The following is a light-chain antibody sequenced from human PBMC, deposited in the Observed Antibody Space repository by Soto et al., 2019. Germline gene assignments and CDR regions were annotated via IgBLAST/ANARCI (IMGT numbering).Light chain of an antibody. CDR3: QHYDGYPQI. V-gene: IGKV3-15*01. J-gene: IGKJ5*01. Sequence: EMVMTQSPGTLSVSPGERATLSCMASQSVRSNLAWYQQKPGQAPRLLIYGASTRATGIPAGLSGSGSGTEFTLTISSLQSEDFATYYCQHYDGYPQIFGQGTRLEIK. CDR1: QSVRSN. CDR2: GAS.